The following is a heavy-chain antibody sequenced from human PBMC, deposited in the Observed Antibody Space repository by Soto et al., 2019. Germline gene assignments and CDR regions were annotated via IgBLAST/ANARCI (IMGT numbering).Heavy chain of an antibody. J-gene: IGHJ6*02. CDR3: ASPSSSRYYYYYGMDV. D-gene: IGHD6-13*01. CDR2: IYYSGST. Sequence: QLQLQESGPGLVKPSETLSLTCTVSGGSISSSSYYWGWIRQPPGKGLEWIGSIYYSGSTYYNPSLKSRVTISVDTSKNQFSLKLSSVTAADTAVYYCASPSSSRYYYYYGMDVWGQGTTVTVSS. CDR1: GGSISSSSYY. V-gene: IGHV4-39*01.